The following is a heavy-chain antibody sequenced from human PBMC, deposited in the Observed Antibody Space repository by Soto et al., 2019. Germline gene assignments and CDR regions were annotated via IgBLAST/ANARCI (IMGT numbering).Heavy chain of an antibody. CDR3: ATTVTFEYFQH. CDR1: GFTFSSYS. D-gene: IGHD4-17*01. V-gene: IGHV3-48*01. Sequence: GGSLRLSCAASGFTFSSYSMNWVRQAPGKGLEWVSYISSSSSTIYYADSVKGRFTISRDNAKNSLYLQMNSLRAEDTAVYYCATTVTFEYFQHWGQGTLVTVSS. CDR2: ISSSSSTI. J-gene: IGHJ1*01.